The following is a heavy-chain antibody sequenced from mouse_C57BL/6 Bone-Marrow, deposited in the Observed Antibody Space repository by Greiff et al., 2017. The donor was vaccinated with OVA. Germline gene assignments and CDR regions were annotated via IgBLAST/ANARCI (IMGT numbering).Heavy chain of an antibody. J-gene: IGHJ4*01. Sequence: QVQLQQSGPELVKPGASVKISCKASGYAFSSSWMNWVKQRPGKGLEWIGRIYPGDGDTNYNGKFKGKATLTADKSSSTAYMQLSSLTSEDSAVYFCARGITTLVNYYAMDYWGQGTSVTVSS. CDR1: GYAFSSSW. CDR2: IYPGDGDT. V-gene: IGHV1-82*01. CDR3: ARGITTLVNYYAMDY. D-gene: IGHD1-1*01.